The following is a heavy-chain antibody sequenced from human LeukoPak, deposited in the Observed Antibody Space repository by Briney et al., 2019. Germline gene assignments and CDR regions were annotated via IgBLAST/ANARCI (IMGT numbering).Heavy chain of an antibody. D-gene: IGHD3-3*01. CDR2: MNPNSGNT. V-gene: IGHV1-8*01. Sequence: ASVKVSSKASGYTFTSYDINWVRQATGQGLEWMGWMNPNSGNTGYAQKFQGRVTMTRNTSISTAYMELSSLRSEDTAVYYCARPNFWSGYYQGYWGQGTLVTVSS. CDR1: GYTFTSYD. J-gene: IGHJ4*02. CDR3: ARPNFWSGYYQGY.